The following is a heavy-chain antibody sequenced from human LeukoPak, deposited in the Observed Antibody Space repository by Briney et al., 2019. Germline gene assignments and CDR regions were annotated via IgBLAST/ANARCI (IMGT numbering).Heavy chain of an antibody. CDR1: GFTFRSHA. CDR2: IYENGGTT. V-gene: IGHV3-23*01. Sequence: GGSLRLSCVGSGFTFRSHAMSWVRQAPEKGLEFVSGIYENGGTTYYADSVKGRFSISRDNSKNTLYLQMNSLRAEDTAVYYCAKVYPPSPGITMVRGAPRGYYYYYGMDVWGQGTTVTVSS. J-gene: IGHJ6*02. D-gene: IGHD3-10*01. CDR3: AKVYPPSPGITMVRGAPRGYYYYYGMDV.